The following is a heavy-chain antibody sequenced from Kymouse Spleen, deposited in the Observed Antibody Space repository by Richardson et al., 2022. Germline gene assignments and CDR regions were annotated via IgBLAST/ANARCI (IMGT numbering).Heavy chain of an antibody. D-gene: IGHD2-2*02. Sequence: QVQLQQWGAGLLKPSETLSLTCAVYGGSFSGYYWSWIRQPPGKGLEWIGEINHSGSTNYNPSLKSRVTISVDTSKNQFSLKLSSVTAADTAVYYCASSYCSSTSCLFDYWGQGTLVTVSS. V-gene: IGHV4-34*01. CDR2: INHSGST. CDR1: GGSFSGYY. CDR3: ASSYCSSTSCLFDY. J-gene: IGHJ4*02.